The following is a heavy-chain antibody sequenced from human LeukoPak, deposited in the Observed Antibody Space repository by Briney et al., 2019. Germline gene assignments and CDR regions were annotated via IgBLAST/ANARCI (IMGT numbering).Heavy chain of an antibody. CDR3: ARGQRRHTDMAPSFDY. J-gene: IGHJ4*02. V-gene: IGHV3-30*04. CDR2: ISYDGSNK. D-gene: IGHD5-18*01. CDR1: GFTFSSYA. Sequence: GRSLRLSCAASGFTFSSYAMHWVRQAPGKGPEWVAVISYDGSNKYYADSMKGRFTISRDNSKNTLYLQMNSLRAEDTAVYYCARGQRRHTDMAPSFDYWGQGTLVTVSS.